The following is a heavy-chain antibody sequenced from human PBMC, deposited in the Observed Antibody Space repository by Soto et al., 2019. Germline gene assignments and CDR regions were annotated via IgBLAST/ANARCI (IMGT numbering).Heavy chain of an antibody. CDR3: AKDRLRRGADY. CDR1: GFTFTNYA. Sequence: EVQLLESGGGLVQPGGSLRLSCAASGFTFTNYAMSWVRQAPGKGLEWVSTISGGSGSTYYADPVKGRFTISRDNSKNTVYLQMNSPRAEDTAVYFCAKDRLRRGADYWGQGTLVTVSS. V-gene: IGHV3-23*01. CDR2: ISGGSGST. D-gene: IGHD4-17*01. J-gene: IGHJ4*02.